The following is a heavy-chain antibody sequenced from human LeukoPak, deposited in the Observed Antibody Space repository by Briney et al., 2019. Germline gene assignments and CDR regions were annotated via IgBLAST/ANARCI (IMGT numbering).Heavy chain of an antibody. CDR3: ARDPPVRGYDSSGYVDY. J-gene: IGHJ4*02. V-gene: IGHV3-7*01. D-gene: IGHD3-22*01. CDR1: GFTFSSYW. Sequence: GGSLRLSCAASGFTFSSYWMSWVRQAPGKGLEWVANIKQDGSEKYYVDSVKGRFTISRDNAKNSLYLQMNSLRAEDTAVYYCARDPPVRGYDSSGYVDYRGQGTLVTVSS. CDR2: IKQDGSEK.